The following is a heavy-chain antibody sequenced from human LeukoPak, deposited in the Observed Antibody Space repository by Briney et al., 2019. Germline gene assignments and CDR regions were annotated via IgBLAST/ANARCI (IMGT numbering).Heavy chain of an antibody. V-gene: IGHV3-33*01. CDR1: GHTFSSYG. D-gene: IGHD2-21*01. CDR3: ARDGGIGLDY. J-gene: IGHJ4*02. Sequence: GGSLRLSCVASGHTFSSYGMHWVRQAPGKGLQWVAVIWYDESKKYYTDSVKGRFTISRDVSKNTLYLQMNSLRAEDTAMYYCARDGGIGLDYWGQGTLVTVSS. CDR2: IWYDESKK.